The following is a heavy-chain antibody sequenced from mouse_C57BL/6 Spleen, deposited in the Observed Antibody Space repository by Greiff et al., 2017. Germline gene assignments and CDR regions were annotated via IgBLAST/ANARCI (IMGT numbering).Heavy chain of an antibody. CDR1: GYTFTSYW. J-gene: IGHJ2*01. CDR2: INPSSGYT. Sequence: QVQLQQSGAELAKPGASVKLSCKASGYTFTSYWMNWVKQRPGQGLEWIGYINPSSGYTKYNQKFKDKAPLTSDKSSSTADMQLSILTYEDSAVYYCARYWDEDDDWGQCTTLTVSS. CDR3: ARYWDEDDD. V-gene: IGHV1-7*01. D-gene: IGHD4-1*01.